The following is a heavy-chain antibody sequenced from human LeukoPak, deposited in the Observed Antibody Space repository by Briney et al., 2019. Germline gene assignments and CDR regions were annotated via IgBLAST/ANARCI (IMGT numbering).Heavy chain of an antibody. V-gene: IGHV3-43*01. D-gene: IGHD6-19*01. J-gene: IGHJ5*02. CDR1: GFRFNYHT. CDR3: VRVARQYKTGWYGSDWFDP. CDR2: ISYDGETT. Sequence: GGSLRLSCVASGFRFNYHTMHWVRQVPGKRLEWVSLISYDGETTYYADSLKGRFTISRDNNKNSLFLQMHSLTIEDTALYYCVRVARQYKTGWYGSDWFDPWGQGTLVTVSS.